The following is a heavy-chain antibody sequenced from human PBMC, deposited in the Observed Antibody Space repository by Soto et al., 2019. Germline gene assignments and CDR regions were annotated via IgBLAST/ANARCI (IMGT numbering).Heavy chain of an antibody. CDR2: VYHSGRT. CDR1: GGSFKSGSYF. CDR3: SRGYDYFVH. D-gene: IGHD3-16*01. J-gene: IGHJ4*02. V-gene: IGHV4-61*01. Sequence: SETLSLTCTVSGGSFKSGSYFWSWLRQPPGKGLEWVGCVYHSGRTSYNPSHKSRVTISADMSKNQFSLVLTSVTAADTAVYYCSRGYDYFVHWGQGSLVTVSS.